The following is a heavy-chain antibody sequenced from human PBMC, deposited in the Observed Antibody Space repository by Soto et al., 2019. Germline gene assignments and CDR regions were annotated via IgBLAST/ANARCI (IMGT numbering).Heavy chain of an antibody. CDR1: GFTFVNHD. D-gene: IGHD6-25*01. V-gene: IGHV3-23*01. Sequence: PWGSLRLSCRASGFTFVNHDIDCFRHSALKGLEWVSVISGSGAGAFYADSVQGRFTISRDNSKNTLYLQMNCLRAEDTAIYYCVREGSGWDSRGSFDCWGRGTMVTVSS. CDR3: VREGSGWDSRGSFDC. CDR2: ISGSGAGA. J-gene: IGHJ3*01.